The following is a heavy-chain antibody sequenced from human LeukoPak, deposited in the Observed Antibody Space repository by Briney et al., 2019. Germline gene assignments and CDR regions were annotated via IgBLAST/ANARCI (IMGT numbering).Heavy chain of an antibody. Sequence: PGGSLRLSCAASGFTFSSHSMTWVRQAPGKGLEWVSSISTSSSYIYYADSVKGRFTISRDNAKNSLYLQMNSLRAEDTAVYYCARDLGIAVAGTDYWGQGTLVTVSS. CDR1: GFTFSSHS. J-gene: IGHJ4*02. V-gene: IGHV3-21*01. D-gene: IGHD6-19*01. CDR2: ISTSSSYI. CDR3: ARDLGIAVAGTDY.